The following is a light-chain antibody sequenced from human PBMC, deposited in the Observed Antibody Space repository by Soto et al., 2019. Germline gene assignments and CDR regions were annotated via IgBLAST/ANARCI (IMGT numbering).Light chain of an antibody. CDR3: QQYDNLPPYT. V-gene: IGKV1-33*01. J-gene: IGKJ2*01. CDR2: DAS. Sequence: DIQMTQSPSSLSASVGDRVTITCQASQDISNYLNWYQQKPGKAPKLLIYDASNLETGVPSRFSRSGSRTDFTFTISSLQPEDIATYYCQQYDNLPPYTFGQGTKLEIK. CDR1: QDISNY.